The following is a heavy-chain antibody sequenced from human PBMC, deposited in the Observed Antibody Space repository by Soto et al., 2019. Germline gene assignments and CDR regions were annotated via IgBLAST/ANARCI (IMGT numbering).Heavy chain of an antibody. CDR2: IYNGEST. V-gene: IGHV4-39*01. J-gene: IGHJ4*02. Sequence: PSETLSLTCTVSGDSISSSTYYWGWIRQPPGKGLEWLGSIYNGESTHYNPSLKSRGTISVDMSKNQFSLRLTSVTAADTAVYYCARIGYAFGPGFDQWGQGTLVTVSS. CDR1: GDSISSSTYY. CDR3: ARIGYAFGPGFDQ. D-gene: IGHD5-18*01.